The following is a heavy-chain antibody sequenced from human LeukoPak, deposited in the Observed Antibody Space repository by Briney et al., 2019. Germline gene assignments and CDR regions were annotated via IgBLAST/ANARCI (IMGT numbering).Heavy chain of an antibody. Sequence: GASVKVSCKASGYTFTGYYMHWVRQAPGQGLEWIGWITPNSGGTNYAQKFQGRVTMTRDTSISTAYMELSRLRSDDTAVYYCARREGDIAAAGTGWWSDPWGQGTLVTVSS. CDR3: ARREGDIAAAGTGWWSDP. CDR1: GYTFTGYY. D-gene: IGHD6-13*01. CDR2: ITPNSGGT. V-gene: IGHV1-2*02. J-gene: IGHJ5*02.